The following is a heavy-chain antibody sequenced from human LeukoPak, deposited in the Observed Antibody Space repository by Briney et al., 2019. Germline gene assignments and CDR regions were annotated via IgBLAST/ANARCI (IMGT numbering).Heavy chain of an antibody. D-gene: IGHD5-18*01. CDR1: GGSISSYY. J-gene: IGHJ6*02. CDR2: IYYSGST. V-gene: IGHV4-59*01. CDR3: ARADSYGLYGMDV. Sequence: TSETLSLTCTVSGGSISSYYWSWIRQPPGKGLEGIGYIYYSGSTNYNPSLKSRVTISVDTSKNQFSLKLSSVTAADTAVYYCARADSYGLYGMDVWGQGTTVTVSS.